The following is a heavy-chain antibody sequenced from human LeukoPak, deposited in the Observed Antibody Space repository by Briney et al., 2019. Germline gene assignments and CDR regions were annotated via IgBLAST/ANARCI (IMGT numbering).Heavy chain of an antibody. CDR3: ATELRSAYFDY. CDR1: GYVLSELS. D-gene: IGHD3-22*01. V-gene: IGHV1-24*01. CDR2: FDPEDDER. Sequence: ASVKVSCKLSGYVLSELSMHWVRQAPGKGLEWMGGFDPEDDERIYAQKFQGRVTMTEDTSTDTAHMELSSLRSEDTAVYYCATELRSAYFDYWGQGTLVTASS. J-gene: IGHJ4*02.